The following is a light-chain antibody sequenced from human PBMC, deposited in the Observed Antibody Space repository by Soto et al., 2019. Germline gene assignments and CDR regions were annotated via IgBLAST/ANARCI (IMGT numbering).Light chain of an antibody. CDR1: SSNIASSS. J-gene: IGLJ3*02. V-gene: IGLV1-44*01. CDR2: SNE. Sequence: QSVLIQPPSASGTPGQRVTISCSGSSSNIASSSANWFQQLPGTAPRLLVYSNEQRPSGVPDRFSGSKSGTSASLAISGLQSEDEAEYCCAAWDDSLKGCLFGGGTTLTVL. CDR3: AAWDDSLKGCL.